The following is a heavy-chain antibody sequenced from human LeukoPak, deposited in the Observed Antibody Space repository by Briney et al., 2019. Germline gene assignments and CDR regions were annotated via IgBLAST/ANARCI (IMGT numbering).Heavy chain of an antibody. CDR3: ARSTGYSSSWFREYFDY. J-gene: IGHJ4*02. CDR1: GFTFSSYA. D-gene: IGHD6-13*01. V-gene: IGHV3-23*01. Sequence: GGSLRLSCAASGFTFSSYAMSWVRQAPGKGLEWVSAISGSGGSTYYADSVKGRFTISRDNSKNTLYLQMNSLRAEDTAVYYCARSTGYSSSWFREYFDYWGQGTLVTVSS. CDR2: ISGSGGST.